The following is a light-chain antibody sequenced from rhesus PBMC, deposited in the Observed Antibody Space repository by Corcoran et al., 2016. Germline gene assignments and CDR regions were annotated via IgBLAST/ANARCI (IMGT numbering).Light chain of an antibody. Sequence: DIQMTQSPSALSASVGDRVTISCRASQNIASIVAWYQQKPGEAPKLLIYATYTLQTGITARFRGTGLQTHFTRTISSLQPEDSATYYCQQYYDDPLPFGGGTKVEI. J-gene: IGKJ4*01. CDR3: QQYYDDPLP. CDR1: QNIASI. V-gene: IGKV1S8*01. CDR2: ATY.